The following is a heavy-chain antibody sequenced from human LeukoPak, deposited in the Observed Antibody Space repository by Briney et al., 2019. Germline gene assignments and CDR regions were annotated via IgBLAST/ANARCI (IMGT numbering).Heavy chain of an antibody. Sequence: GGSLRLSCAASGFTFSTYAMSWVRQAPGKGLEWVSAMSGSGGRTYYADSVKGRFTISRDNSKNTVDLQMNSLRAEDTAVYYCAKEYGTGSYNYYYGMDVWGQGTTVTVS. J-gene: IGHJ6*02. CDR1: GFTFSTYA. V-gene: IGHV3-23*01. D-gene: IGHD3-10*01. CDR2: MSGSGGRT. CDR3: AKEYGTGSYNYYYGMDV.